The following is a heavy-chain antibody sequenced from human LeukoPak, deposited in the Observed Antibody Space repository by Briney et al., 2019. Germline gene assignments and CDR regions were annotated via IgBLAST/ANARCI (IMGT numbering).Heavy chain of an antibody. D-gene: IGHD2-21*01. CDR2: INPNSGGT. J-gene: IGHJ4*02. V-gene: IGHV1-2*02. CDR3: ALIVVAVIPTHTLDY. Sequence: ASVKVSCKASGYTFTGYYMHWVRQAPGQGLEWMGWINPNSGGTNYAQKFQGRVTMTRDTSISTAYMELSRLRSDDTAVYYCALIVVAVIPTHTLDYWGQGTLVTVSS. CDR1: GYTFTGYY.